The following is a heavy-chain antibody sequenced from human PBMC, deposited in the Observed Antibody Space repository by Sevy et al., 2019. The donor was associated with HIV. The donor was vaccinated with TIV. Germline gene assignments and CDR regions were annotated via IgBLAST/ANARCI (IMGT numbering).Heavy chain of an antibody. Sequence: GGSLRLSCAASGFTFSSYAMSWVRQAPGKGLEWVSAISGSGGSTYYADSVKGRFTISRDNSKNTLYLQMNNLRAEDTAVYYCAKAVGATPHYYYGMDVWGQGTTVTVSS. CDR3: AKAVGATPHYYYGMDV. CDR1: GFTFSSYA. D-gene: IGHD1-26*01. V-gene: IGHV3-23*01. J-gene: IGHJ6*02. CDR2: ISGSGGST.